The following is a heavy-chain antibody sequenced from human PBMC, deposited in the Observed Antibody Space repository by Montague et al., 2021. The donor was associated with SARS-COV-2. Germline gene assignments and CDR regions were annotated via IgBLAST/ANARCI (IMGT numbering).Heavy chain of an antibody. J-gene: IGHJ4*02. CDR3: FEESSDSYYFDY. Sequence: SLRLSCAASGFTFSRYVMSWVRQPPGKGLEWVSLIYSAGSSTSYADSVKGRFTISRDNSKNTMYPQMNSLRAEDTAVYYCFEESSDSYYFDYWGQGTLVTVSS. D-gene: IGHD3-10*01. V-gene: IGHV3-23*03. CDR2: IYSAGSST. CDR1: GFTFSRYV.